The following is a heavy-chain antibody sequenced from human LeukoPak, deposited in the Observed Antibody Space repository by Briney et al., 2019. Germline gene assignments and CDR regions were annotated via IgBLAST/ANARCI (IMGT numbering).Heavy chain of an antibody. CDR3: ARSGYYYDNSGDY. V-gene: IGHV1-2*02. D-gene: IGHD3-22*01. CDR2: INPNSGVT. CDR1: GYTFIGYY. Sequence: WASVKVSCKASGYTFIGYYMHWVRQAPGQGLEWMGWINPNSGVTDYVQKFQGRVTMTRDTSISTAYMELSRLRSDDTAVYYCARSGYYYDNSGDYWGQGTLVTVSS. J-gene: IGHJ4*02.